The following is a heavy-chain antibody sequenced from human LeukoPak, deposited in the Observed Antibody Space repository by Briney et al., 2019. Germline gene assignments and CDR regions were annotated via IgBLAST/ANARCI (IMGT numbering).Heavy chain of an antibody. CDR3: ANSLSRSGWNYVAFDI. D-gene: IGHD1-7*01. CDR1: GFTFSSYT. CDR2: SSGSGGST. Sequence: GGSLRLSCAASGFTFSSYTMNWVRQAPGKGLEWVSASSGSGGSTYYANSLKSRFTISRDNSKNTLYLQMNSLRAEDTAVYYCANSLSRSGWNYVAFDIWGQGTMVTVSS. V-gene: IGHV3-23*01. J-gene: IGHJ3*02.